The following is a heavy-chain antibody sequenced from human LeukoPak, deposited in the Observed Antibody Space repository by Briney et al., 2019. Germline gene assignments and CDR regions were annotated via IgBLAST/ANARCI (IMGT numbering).Heavy chain of an antibody. Sequence: GGSLRLSCAASGFTFSNYGMSWVRQAPGKGLEWVSYISSSGSTIYYADSVKGRFTISRDNPKNSLYLQMNSLRAEDTAVYYCARDGNSGYDPDAFDIWGQRTMVTVSS. CDR3: ARDGNSGYDPDAFDI. D-gene: IGHD5-12*01. CDR1: GFTFSNYG. J-gene: IGHJ3*02. V-gene: IGHV3-48*03. CDR2: ISSSGSTI.